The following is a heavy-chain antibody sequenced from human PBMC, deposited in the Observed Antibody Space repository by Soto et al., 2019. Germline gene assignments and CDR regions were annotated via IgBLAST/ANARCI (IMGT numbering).Heavy chain of an antibody. CDR3: ARGLSVTLFDN. D-gene: IGHD4-17*01. J-gene: IGHJ4*02. CDR1: GGSISTGGYY. Sequence: QVQLQESGPGLVKPSQTLSLTCTVSGGSISTGGYYWTWIRQHPGKGLEWIGYIYYSGSTYYNPSLTSRVTISVDTSKNQFSLKLSSVTAADTAVYYCARGLSVTLFDNWGQGTLATVSS. CDR2: IYYSGST. V-gene: IGHV4-31*03.